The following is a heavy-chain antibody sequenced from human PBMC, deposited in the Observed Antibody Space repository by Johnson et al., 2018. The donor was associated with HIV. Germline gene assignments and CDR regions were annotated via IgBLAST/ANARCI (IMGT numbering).Heavy chain of an antibody. J-gene: IGHJ3*02. Sequence: QVQLVESGGGVVQPGRSLRLSCAASGFTFSNYGMHWVRQAPGKGLEWVSGINWNGGSTGYADSVKGRFTISRDNSKNTLYLQMNSLRAEDTAVYYCPVDTEAFDIWGQGTMVTVSS. CDR1: GFTFSNYG. D-gene: IGHD1-14*01. V-gene: IGHV3-NL1*01. CDR3: PVDTEAFDI. CDR2: INWNGGST.